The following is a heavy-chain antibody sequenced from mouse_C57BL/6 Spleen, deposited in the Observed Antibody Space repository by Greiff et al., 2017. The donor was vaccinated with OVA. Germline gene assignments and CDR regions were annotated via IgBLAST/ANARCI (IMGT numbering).Heavy chain of an antibody. Sequence: VQLKESGAELVRPGTSVKVSCKASGYAFTNYLIEWVKQRPGQGLEWIGVINPGSGGTNYNEKFKGKATLTADKSSSTAYMQLSSLTSEDSAVYFCARGSGSSSYAMDYWGQGTSVTVSS. V-gene: IGHV1-54*01. CDR2: INPGSGGT. CDR3: ARGSGSSSYAMDY. CDR1: GYAFTNYL. D-gene: IGHD1-1*01. J-gene: IGHJ4*01.